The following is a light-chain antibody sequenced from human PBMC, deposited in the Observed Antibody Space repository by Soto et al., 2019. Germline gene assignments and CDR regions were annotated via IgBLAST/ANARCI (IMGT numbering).Light chain of an antibody. J-gene: IGKJ1*01. CDR3: QNWS. CDR2: KAS. V-gene: IGKV1-5*03. Sequence: DIQMTQSPSTLYASLGDRVTITWRASQNISSWLAWYQQKPGKAPKLLIYKASVLESGVRSRFSGSGSGTEFTLTPSRLEPEYVATYYCQNWSFSQGTKVDIK. CDR1: QNISSW.